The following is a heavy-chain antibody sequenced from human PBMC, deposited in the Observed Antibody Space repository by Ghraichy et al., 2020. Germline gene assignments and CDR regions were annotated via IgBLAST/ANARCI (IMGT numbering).Heavy chain of an antibody. D-gene: IGHD3-16*01. V-gene: IGHV2-5*02. J-gene: IGHJ4*02. CDR1: GFSLSTSGVG. CDR2: IYWDDDK. Sequence: SGPTLVKPTQTLTLTCTFSGFSLSTSGVGVGWIRQPPGKALECLALIYWDDDKRYSPSLKSRLTITKDTSKNQVVLTMTNMDPVDTATYYCVHRRTEGPYDDWGQGTLVTVSS. CDR3: VHRRTEGPYDD.